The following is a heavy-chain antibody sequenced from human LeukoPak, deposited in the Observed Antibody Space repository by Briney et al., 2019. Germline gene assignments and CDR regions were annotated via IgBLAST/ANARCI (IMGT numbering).Heavy chain of an antibody. CDR1: GGSISSYY. CDR2: IYYSGST. J-gene: IGHJ3*02. V-gene: IGHV4-59*01. Sequence: SETLSLTCTVSGGSISSYYWSWIRQPPGKGLEWIGYIYYSGSTNYNPSLKSRVTISVDTSKNQFSLKLSSVTAADTAVYYCARVGAKDAFDIWGQGTMVTVSS. CDR3: ARVGAKDAFDI. D-gene: IGHD3-16*01.